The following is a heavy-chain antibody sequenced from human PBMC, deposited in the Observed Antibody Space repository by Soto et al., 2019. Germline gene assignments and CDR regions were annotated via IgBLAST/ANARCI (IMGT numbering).Heavy chain of an antibody. CDR2: ISGSGGST. CDR3: ATSKHSLYYYDSSGYY. CDR1: GFTFSSYA. J-gene: IGHJ4*02. D-gene: IGHD3-22*01. V-gene: IGHV3-23*01. Sequence: GGSLRLSCAASGFTFSSYAMSWVRQAPGKGLEWVSAISGSGGSTYYADPVKGRFTISRDNSKNTLYLQMNSLRAEDTAVYYCATSKHSLYYYDSSGYYWGQGTLVTVSS.